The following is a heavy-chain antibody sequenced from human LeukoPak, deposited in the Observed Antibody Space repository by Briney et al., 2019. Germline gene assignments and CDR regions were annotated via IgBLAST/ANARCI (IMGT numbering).Heavy chain of an antibody. CDR1: GGSISSSSYY. J-gene: IGHJ4*02. D-gene: IGHD3-9*01. Sequence: SETLSLTCTVSGGSISSSSYYWGWIRQPPGKGLEWIGSIYYSGSTYYNPSLKSRVTISEDPSKNQFSLKLNSVTAADTAVYYCARRFYYDILTGYSNWGEGTLVTVSS. CDR2: IYYSGST. CDR3: ARRFYYDILTGYSN. V-gene: IGHV4-39*01.